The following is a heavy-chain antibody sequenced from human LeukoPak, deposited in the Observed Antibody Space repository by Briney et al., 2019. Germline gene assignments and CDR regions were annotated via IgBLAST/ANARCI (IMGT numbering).Heavy chain of an antibody. J-gene: IGHJ3*02. D-gene: IGHD6-13*01. CDR1: GYSFTSYW. CDR2: IYPGDSDT. V-gene: IGHV5-51*01. CDR3: ARSRQLVIPRNAFDI. Sequence: GESLKISCKGSGYSFTSYWIGWVRQMPGKGLEWMGIIYPGDSDTRYSPSFQGQVTISADKSISTAYLQWSSLKASDTAMYYCARSRQLVIPRNAFDIWGQGTMVTVSS.